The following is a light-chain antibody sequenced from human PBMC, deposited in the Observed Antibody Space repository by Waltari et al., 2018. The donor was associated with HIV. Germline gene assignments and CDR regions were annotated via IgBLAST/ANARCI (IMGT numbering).Light chain of an antibody. Sequence: EIVLTQSPATLSLSPGERATLSCKASQSVGTYIAWYQQKVGQAPRLLIYDTSSSAPGIPARFSGSGSGTDFTLTISSLEPEDFAVYYCQQRSNWRTFGQGTKLEIK. CDR1: QSVGTY. CDR3: QQRSNWRT. CDR2: DTS. J-gene: IGKJ2*01. V-gene: IGKV3-11*01.